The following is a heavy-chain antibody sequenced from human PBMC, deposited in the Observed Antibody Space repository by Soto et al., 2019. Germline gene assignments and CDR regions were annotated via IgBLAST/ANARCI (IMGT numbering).Heavy chain of an antibody. V-gene: IGHV4-4*02. D-gene: IGHD1-1*01. CDR3: ARVRQGCSANNCYFDP. CDR2: VHISGHS. CDR1: GGSVRAPDW. J-gene: IGHJ5*01. Sequence: KTLETLSLTCTLSGGSVRAPDWWNWVRQSPDKGLEWIAEVHISGHSNYNPSLRSRVSVSIDGSKNQFYLNLNSVTAADTAIYYCARVRQGCSANNCYFDPWGQGTQVTVSS.